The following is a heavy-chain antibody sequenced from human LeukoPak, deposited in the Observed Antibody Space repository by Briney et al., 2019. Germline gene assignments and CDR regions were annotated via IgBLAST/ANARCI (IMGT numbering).Heavy chain of an antibody. J-gene: IGHJ4*02. CDR3: ARDFSVGYSRGY. D-gene: IGHD6-13*01. V-gene: IGHV1-18*01. Sequence: ASVKVSCKASGYTFTSYGISWVRQAPGQGPEWMGWISAYNGNTNYAEKLQGRVTMTTDTSTSTAYMELRSLRSDDTAVYYCARDFSVGYSRGYWGQGTLVTVSS. CDR1: GYTFTSYG. CDR2: ISAYNGNT.